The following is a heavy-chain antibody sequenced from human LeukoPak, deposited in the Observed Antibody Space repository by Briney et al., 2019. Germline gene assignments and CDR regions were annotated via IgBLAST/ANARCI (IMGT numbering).Heavy chain of an antibody. V-gene: IGHV1-2*02. CDR2: INPNSGGT. J-gene: IGHJ4*02. Sequence: ASVKVPCKASGYTFTGYYMHWVRQAPGQGLEWMGWINPNSGGTNYAQKFQGRVTMTRDTSISTAYMELNRLRSDDMAVYYCARGQQWLPNSYWGQGTLVTVSS. CDR3: ARGQQWLPNSY. CDR1: GYTFTGYY. D-gene: IGHD6-19*01.